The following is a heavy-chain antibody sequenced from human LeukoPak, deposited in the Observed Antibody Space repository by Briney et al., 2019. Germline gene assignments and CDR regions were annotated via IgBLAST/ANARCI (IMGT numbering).Heavy chain of an antibody. CDR1: VFTFSSYA. J-gene: IGHJ3*02. CDR2: ISYDGSNK. V-gene: IGHV3-30*04. D-gene: IGHD5-12*01. Sequence: GGSLRLSCAASVFTFSSYAMHWVRQAPGKGLEWVAVISYDGSNKYYADSVKGRFTISRDNSKNTLYLQMNSLRAEDTAVYYCARDLNSGYDDDAFDIWGQGTMVTVSS. CDR3: ARDLNSGYDDDAFDI.